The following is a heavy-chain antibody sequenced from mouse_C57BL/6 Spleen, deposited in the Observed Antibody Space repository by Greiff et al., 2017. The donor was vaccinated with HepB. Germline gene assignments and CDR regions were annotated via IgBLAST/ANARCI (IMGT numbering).Heavy chain of an antibody. CDR3: ASPYYYGKGFDY. CDR2: IHPNSGST. Sequence: QVQLKQSGAELVKPGASVKLSCKASGYTFTSYWMHWVKQRPGQGLEWIGMIHPNSGSTNYNEKFKSKATLTVDKSSSTAYMQLSSLTSEDSAVYYCASPYYYGKGFDYWGQGTTLTVSS. J-gene: IGHJ2*01. V-gene: IGHV1-64*01. CDR1: GYTFTSYW. D-gene: IGHD1-1*01.